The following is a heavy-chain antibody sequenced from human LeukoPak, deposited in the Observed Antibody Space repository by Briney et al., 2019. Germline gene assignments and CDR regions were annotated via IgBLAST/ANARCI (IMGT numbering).Heavy chain of an antibody. Sequence: PSETLSLTCTVSGGSISSYYWSWIRQPPGKGLEWIGYIYYSGSTNYNPSLKGRVTISVDTSKNQFSLKLSSVTAADTAVYYCARQNYYGSGSYSVDYWGQGTLVTVSS. V-gene: IGHV4-59*08. D-gene: IGHD3-10*01. CDR3: ARQNYYGSGSYSVDY. J-gene: IGHJ4*02. CDR1: GGSISSYY. CDR2: IYYSGST.